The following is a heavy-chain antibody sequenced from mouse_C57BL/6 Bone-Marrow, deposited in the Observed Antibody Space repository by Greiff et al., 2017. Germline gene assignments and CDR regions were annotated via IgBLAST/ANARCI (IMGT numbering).Heavy chain of an antibody. J-gene: IGHJ2*01. CDR1: GFTFSSYG. CDR2: ISSGGSYT. CDR3: ARHRLGQYYFDY. V-gene: IGHV5-6*01. D-gene: IGHD4-1*01. Sequence: EVHLVESGGDLVKPGGSLKLSCAASGFTFSSYGMSWVRQTPDKRLEWVATISSGGSYTYYPDSVKGRFTISRDNAKNTLYLQMSSLKSEDTAMYYCARHRLGQYYFDYWGQGTTLTVSS.